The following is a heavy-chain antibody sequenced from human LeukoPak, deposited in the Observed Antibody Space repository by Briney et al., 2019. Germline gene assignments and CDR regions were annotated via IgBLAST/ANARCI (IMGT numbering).Heavy chain of an antibody. CDR3: ARVGPLNGDYPDY. CDR2: INTNTGNP. Sequence: ASVKASCKTSGYTFTSYAMNWLRQAPGQGLEWMGWINTNTGNPTYAQGFTGRFVFSLDTSVSTAYLQISSLKAEDTAVYYCARVGPLNGDYPDYWGQGTLVTVSS. J-gene: IGHJ4*02. D-gene: IGHD4-17*01. CDR1: GYTFTSYA. V-gene: IGHV7-4-1*02.